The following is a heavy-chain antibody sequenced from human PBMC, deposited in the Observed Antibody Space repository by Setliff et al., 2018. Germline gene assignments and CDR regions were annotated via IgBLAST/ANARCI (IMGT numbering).Heavy chain of an antibody. Sequence: VKVSCKASGGTFSSYGISWVRQAPGQGLEWMGGTIPIFGTTNYAQKFQGRVTIITDESTSTAYLELSSLTSADTAVYYCAREGVDSRSSTDYRYYMDVWGKGTTVTVSS. CDR2: TIPIFGTT. J-gene: IGHJ6*03. CDR3: AREGVDSRSSTDYRYYMDV. D-gene: IGHD3-22*01. V-gene: IGHV1-69*05. CDR1: GGTFSSYG.